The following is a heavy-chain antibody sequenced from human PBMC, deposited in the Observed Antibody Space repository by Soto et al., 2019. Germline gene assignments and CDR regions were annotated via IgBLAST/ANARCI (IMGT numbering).Heavy chain of an antibody. CDR2: ISAYNGNT. Sequence: GWYEASCCTFPSDGISWVRQAPGQGLEWMGWISAYNGNTNYAQKLQGRVTMTTDTSTSTAYMELRSLRSDDTAVYYCARGAPHCSGGSCYSMVWFDPWGKGTLVTVSS. CDR3: ARGAPHCSGGSCYSMVWFDP. CDR1: CCTFPSDG. J-gene: IGHJ5*02. V-gene: IGHV1-18*01. D-gene: IGHD2-15*01.